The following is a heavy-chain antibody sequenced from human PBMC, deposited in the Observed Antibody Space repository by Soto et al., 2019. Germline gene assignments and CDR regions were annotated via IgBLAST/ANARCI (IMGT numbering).Heavy chain of an antibody. D-gene: IGHD3-3*01. V-gene: IGHV4-4*02. CDR2: IYHSGST. J-gene: IGHJ5*02. CDR1: GGSISSSNW. Sequence: QVQLQESGPGLVKPSGTLSLTCAVSGGSISSSNWWSWVRQPPGKGLEWIGEIYHSGSTNYNPSLKSRVTISVDKSKNQFSLKLSSVTAADTAVYYCARVVYSEWLLFHRASWFYPWGQGTLVTVSS. CDR3: ARVVYSEWLLFHRASWFYP.